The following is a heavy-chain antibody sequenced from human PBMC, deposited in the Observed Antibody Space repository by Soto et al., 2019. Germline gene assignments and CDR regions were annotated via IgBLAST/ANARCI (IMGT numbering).Heavy chain of an antibody. J-gene: IGHJ4*02. CDR3: ARTGDGHHDFLDY. D-gene: IGHD1-1*01. Sequence: GGSLRLSCAASGFTFSPYWMNWVRQAPGKGLEWVANINQDGNEDNLLDSVKGRFTISRDNAKNSLFLQMNSLRVDDTAVYYCARTGDGHHDFLDYWGQGALVTVSS. CDR2: INQDGNED. V-gene: IGHV3-7*01. CDR1: GFTFSPYW.